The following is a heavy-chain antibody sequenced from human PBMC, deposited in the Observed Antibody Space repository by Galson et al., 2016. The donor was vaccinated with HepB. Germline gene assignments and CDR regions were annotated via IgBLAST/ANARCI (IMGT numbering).Heavy chain of an antibody. V-gene: IGHV5-51*01. CDR2: IYPDDSDT. CDR3: ARRTRGVAGTGFDY. D-gene: IGHD3/OR15-3a*01. Sequence: QSGAEVTKPGESLKISCKGSTYSFNTYWIGWARQLPGKGLEWMGIIYPDDSDTRYSPSFRGQVTISADKSITTAYLQWSSLTASDTAMYYCARRTRGVAGTGFDYWGQGTQVTVSS. CDR1: TYSFNTYW. J-gene: IGHJ4*02.